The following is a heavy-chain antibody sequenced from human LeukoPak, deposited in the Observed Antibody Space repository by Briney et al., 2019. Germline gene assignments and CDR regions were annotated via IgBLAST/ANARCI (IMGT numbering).Heavy chain of an antibody. CDR3: ARHGSGYSSSRFDY. Sequence: SETLSLTCTVSGGSISSYYWSWIRQPPGKGLEWIGYIYYSGSTNYNPSLKSRVTISVDTSKNQFSLKLSSVTAADTAVYYCARHGSGYSSSRFDYWGQGTLVTVSS. J-gene: IGHJ4*02. V-gene: IGHV4-59*08. CDR1: GGSISSYY. CDR2: IYYSGST. D-gene: IGHD6-13*01.